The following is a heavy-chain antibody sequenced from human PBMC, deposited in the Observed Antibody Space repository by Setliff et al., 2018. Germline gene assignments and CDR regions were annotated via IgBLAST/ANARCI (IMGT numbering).Heavy chain of an antibody. Sequence: GGSLRLSCAASGFTFSSYSMNWVRQAPGKGLEWVSSISSSSSYIYYADSVKGRFTISRDSAKNSLYLQMNSLRAEDTAVYYCARDSNSSSWYIPMYYYYGMDVWGQGTTVTVSS. D-gene: IGHD6-13*01. CDR1: GFTFSSYS. CDR3: ARDSNSSSWYIPMYYYYGMDV. CDR2: ISSSSSYI. J-gene: IGHJ6*02. V-gene: IGHV3-21*01.